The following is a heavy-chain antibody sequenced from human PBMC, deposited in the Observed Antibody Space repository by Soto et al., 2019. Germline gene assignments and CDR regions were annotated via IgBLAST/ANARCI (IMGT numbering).Heavy chain of an antibody. CDR1: GFTFTSSA. CDR3: ARGLTRRFGRPSTCYNQDAFDI. D-gene: IGHD2-2*02. J-gene: IGHJ3*02. Sequence: SVKVSCEASGFTFTSSAFQWVRQARGQRLEWIGWIAAGSGYTNYAQRFQDRVTLTRDMSTATTYMELSRLTSEDTAIYYCARGLTRRFGRPSTCYNQDAFDIWGQGTLVTVSS. V-gene: IGHV1-58*01. CDR2: IAAGSGYT.